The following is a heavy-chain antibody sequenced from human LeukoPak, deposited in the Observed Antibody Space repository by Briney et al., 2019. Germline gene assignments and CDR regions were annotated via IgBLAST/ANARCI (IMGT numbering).Heavy chain of an antibody. CDR2: IYYSGST. CDR3: VRVVSSGYSRMDV. J-gene: IGHJ6*04. D-gene: IGHD3-22*01. V-gene: IGHV4-30-4*08. CDR1: GGSISSGDYY. Sequence: SETLSLTCTVSGGSISSGDYYWSWIRQPPGKGLEWIGYIYYSGSTYYNPSLKSRVSISVDTSKNQFSLKLSSVTAVDTAVYYCVRVVSSGYSRMDVWGKGTTVTVSS.